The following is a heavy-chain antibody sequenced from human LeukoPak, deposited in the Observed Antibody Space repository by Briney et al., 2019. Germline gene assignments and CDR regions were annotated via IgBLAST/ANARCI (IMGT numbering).Heavy chain of an antibody. V-gene: IGHV3-23*01. J-gene: IGHJ4*02. CDR1: GFTFSTFA. CDR3: ARDRGY. Sequence: GASLRLSCVDSGFTFSTFAMSWVRQAPGKGLEWGSPIRANGGDTYYADSVKGRFAISRDNSKNTLYMQMNSLRAKNTAIYYCARDRGYWGQGTLVTVSS. CDR2: IRANGGDT.